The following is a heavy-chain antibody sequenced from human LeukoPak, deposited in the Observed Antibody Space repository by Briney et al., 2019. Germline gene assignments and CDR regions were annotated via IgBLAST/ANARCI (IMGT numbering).Heavy chain of an antibody. V-gene: IGHV1-8*01. CDR3: ARTGWFGELLPYYGMDV. CDR2: MNPNSGNS. D-gene: IGHD3-10*01. J-gene: IGHJ6*02. CDR1: GYTFTSYD. Sequence: ASVKVSCKASGYTFTSYDINWVRQATGQGLEWMGWMNPNSGNSGYAQKFQGRVTMIRNTSISTAYMELSSLRSEDTAVYYCARTGWFGELLPYYGMDVWGQGTTVTVSS.